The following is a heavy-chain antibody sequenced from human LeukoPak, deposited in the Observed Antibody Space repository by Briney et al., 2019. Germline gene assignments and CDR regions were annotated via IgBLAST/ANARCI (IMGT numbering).Heavy chain of an antibody. D-gene: IGHD6-13*01. V-gene: IGHV3-53*01. J-gene: IGHJ4*02. CDR2: IYDSGSA. CDR3: SRARGSSWADTHFDY. CDR1: GFTVSSNY. Sequence: PGGSLRLSCAASGFTVSSNYMSWVRQAPGKGLEWVSVIYDSGSAYYADSVKGRFTISRDTSKNTLFLQMNSLRVEDTAVYYCSRARGSSWADTHFDYWGQGTLVTVSS.